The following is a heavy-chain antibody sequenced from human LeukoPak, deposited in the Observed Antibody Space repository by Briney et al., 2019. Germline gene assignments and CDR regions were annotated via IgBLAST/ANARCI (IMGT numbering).Heavy chain of an antibody. CDR1: GFTFSGFG. D-gene: IGHD6-13*01. CDR3: AKGLTSSWYTFDH. Sequence: PGGSLRLPCIASGFTFSGFGMHWVRQAPGKGLESVAFIRYDGTNTFYADSVKGRFTVSRDNSKDTLYLQMNSLRPEDTAVYYCAKGLTSSWYTFDHWGQGTLVTVSS. CDR2: IRYDGTNT. V-gene: IGHV3-30*02. J-gene: IGHJ4*02.